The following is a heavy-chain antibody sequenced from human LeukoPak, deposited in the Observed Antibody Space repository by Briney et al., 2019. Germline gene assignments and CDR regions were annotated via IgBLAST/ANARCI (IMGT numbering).Heavy chain of an antibody. D-gene: IGHD2-15*01. CDR3: ARGPGYCSGGSCYFRSYYYYGMDV. V-gene: IGHV4-59*01. CDR1: GGSFSGYY. Sequence: SETLSLTCAVYGGSFSGYYWSWIRQPPGKGLEWIGYIYYSGSTNYNPSLKSRVTISVDTSKNQFSLKLSSVTAADTAVYYCARGPGYCSGGSCYFRSYYYYGMDVWGQGTTVTVSS. CDR2: IYYSGST. J-gene: IGHJ6*02.